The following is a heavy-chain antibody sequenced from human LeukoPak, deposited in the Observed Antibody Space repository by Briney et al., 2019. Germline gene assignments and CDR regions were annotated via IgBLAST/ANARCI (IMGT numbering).Heavy chain of an antibody. D-gene: IGHD4-23*01. V-gene: IGHV4-4*07. CDR3: ARNAGVEDDDYGGLESSGWYFDL. Sequence: PSETLSLTCTVSGGSISSYYWSWVRQPAGKGLEWIGRIYTSGSTNYNPSLKSRVTMSVDTSKNQFSLKLSSVTAADTAVYYCARNAGVEDDDYGGLESSGWYFDLWGRGTLVTVSS. CDR1: GGSISSYY. J-gene: IGHJ2*01. CDR2: IYTSGST.